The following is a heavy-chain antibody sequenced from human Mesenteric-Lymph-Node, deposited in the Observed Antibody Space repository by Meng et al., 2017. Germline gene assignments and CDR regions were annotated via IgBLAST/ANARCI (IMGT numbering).Heavy chain of an antibody. CDR2: ISYSGTT. Sequence: SETLSLTCTVSGGSISSYYWSWIRQPPEKGLDWIGYISYSGTTNYNPSLKSRVTISVDTSKNQFSLRLSSVTAADTAVYYCARSMLGVGDAFDIWGQGTMVTVSS. J-gene: IGHJ3*02. V-gene: IGHV4-59*01. CDR1: GGSISSYY. D-gene: IGHD3-22*01. CDR3: ARSMLGVGDAFDI.